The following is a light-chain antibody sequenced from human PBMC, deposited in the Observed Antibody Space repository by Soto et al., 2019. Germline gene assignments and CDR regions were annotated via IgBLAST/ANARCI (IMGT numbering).Light chain of an antibody. CDR3: QQRSNWPPTWT. CDR1: QSVGSF. V-gene: IGKV3-11*01. Sequence: EIVLTQSPATLSLSPGQRGTLSCRASQSVGSFLAWYQQIPGQAPRLLIYDASNRATGIPARFSGSGSGTDFTLTISSLEPEDFAVYYCQQRSNWPPTWTFGQGTKVEI. CDR2: DAS. J-gene: IGKJ1*01.